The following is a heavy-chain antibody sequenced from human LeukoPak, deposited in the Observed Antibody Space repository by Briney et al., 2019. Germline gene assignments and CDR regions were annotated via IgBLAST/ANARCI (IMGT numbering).Heavy chain of an antibody. Sequence: SQTLSLTCTVSGDSISSGDYYWSWIRQPPGKGLEWIGYVYHSGTTYYNPSLKSRVTISVDTSKNQFSLKLSSVTAADTAVYYCARHVQYQLLPDTFDIWGQGTMVTVSS. J-gene: IGHJ3*02. V-gene: IGHV4-30-2*01. CDR2: VYHSGTT. D-gene: IGHD2-2*01. CDR1: GDSISSGDYY. CDR3: ARHVQYQLLPDTFDI.